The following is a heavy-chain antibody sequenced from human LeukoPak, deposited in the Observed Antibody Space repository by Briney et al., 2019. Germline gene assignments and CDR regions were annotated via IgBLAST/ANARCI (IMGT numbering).Heavy chain of an antibody. CDR1: RASISSYY. J-gene: IGHJ4*02. CDR2: IYYSGST. Sequence: SETLSLTCTVSRASISSYYWSWIRQPPGKGLEWIGYIYYSGSTNYNPSLKSRVTISVDTSKNQFSLKLSSVTAADTAVYYCARGGLRSSDTNFDYWGQGTLVTVSS. CDR3: ARGGLRSSDTNFDY. V-gene: IGHV4-59*01. D-gene: IGHD6-25*01.